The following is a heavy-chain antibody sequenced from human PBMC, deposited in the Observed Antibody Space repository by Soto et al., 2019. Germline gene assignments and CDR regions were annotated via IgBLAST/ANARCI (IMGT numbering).Heavy chain of an antibody. CDR1: GGTFGSYA. D-gene: IGHD2-2*01. V-gene: IGHV1-69*01. Sequence: QVQLVQSGAEVQKPGSSVKVSCKASGGTFGSYAISWVRQAPGQELEWMGGIIPIPGTANYAQKFQGRVTIDADESTSTAYMELSSLRSEDTAVYYCARAQGSSTSLEIYYCYYYGMDVWGQGTTVTVSS. J-gene: IGHJ6*02. CDR3: ARAQGSSTSLEIYYCYYYGMDV. CDR2: IIPIPGTA.